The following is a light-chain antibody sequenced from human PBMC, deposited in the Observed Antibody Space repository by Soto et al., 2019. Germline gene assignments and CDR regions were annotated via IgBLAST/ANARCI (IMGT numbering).Light chain of an antibody. V-gene: IGKV1-5*01. Sequence: TQSPATLSASVGDRVTITCRASQSIGDSLAWYQQKPGKAPYLLISDVSSLERGVPSRFSGSGSGTEFTLTISSMQPDDFATFYCQQYNGYSRTFGQGTKVEI. CDR3: QQYNGYSRT. CDR1: QSIGDS. J-gene: IGKJ1*01. CDR2: DVS.